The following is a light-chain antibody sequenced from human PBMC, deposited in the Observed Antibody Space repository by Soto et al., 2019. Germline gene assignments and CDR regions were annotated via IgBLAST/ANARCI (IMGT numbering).Light chain of an antibody. CDR3: QCYDSSLSGSV. Sequence: QSVLTQPPSVSGAPGQRVTISCTGSSSNIGADYDVHWYQQVPGSAPKLLIYDNRNRPSGVPDRFSASKSGTSASLAITGLQAEDEADYYCQCYDSSLSGSVFGGGTKLTVL. CDR2: DNR. CDR1: SSNIGADYD. V-gene: IGLV1-40*01. J-gene: IGLJ2*01.